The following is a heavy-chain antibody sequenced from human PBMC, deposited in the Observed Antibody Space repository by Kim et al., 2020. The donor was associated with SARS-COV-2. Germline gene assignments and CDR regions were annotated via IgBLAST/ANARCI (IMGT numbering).Heavy chain of an antibody. V-gene: IGHV1-58*01. CDR3: AAVYDSSGTLDY. D-gene: IGHD3-22*01. J-gene: IGHJ4*02. Sequence: KYEQKCQERVTITRDMSTSTAYMELSSLGSEDTAVYYCAAVYDSSGTLDYWGQGTLVTVSS.